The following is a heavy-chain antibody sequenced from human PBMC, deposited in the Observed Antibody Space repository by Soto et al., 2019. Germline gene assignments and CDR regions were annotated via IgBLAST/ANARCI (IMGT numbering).Heavy chain of an antibody. CDR3: ARGPLYYDFWGGYYIGYYGMDV. D-gene: IGHD3-3*01. J-gene: IGHJ6*02. CDR2: IKQDGSEK. CDR1: GFTFSSYW. V-gene: IGHV3-7*03. Sequence: EVQLVESGGGLVQPGGSLRLSCAASGFTFSSYWMSWVRQAPGQGLEWVANIKQDGSEKYYVDSVKGRFTISRDNAKNSLYLQMNSLRAEDTAVYYCARGPLYYDFWGGYYIGYYGMDVWGQGTMVTVSS.